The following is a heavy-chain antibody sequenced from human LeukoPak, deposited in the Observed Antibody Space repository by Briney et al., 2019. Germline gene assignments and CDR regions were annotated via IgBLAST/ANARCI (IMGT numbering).Heavy chain of an antibody. CDR3: ARDMTDWWFDP. D-gene: IGHD3-9*01. J-gene: IGHJ5*02. CDR2: IYYSGST. Sequence: SQTLSLTCTVSGGSISSGGYYWSWIRQHPGKGLEWIGYIYYSGSTHYNPSLKSRVTISVDTSKNQFSLKLSSVTAADTAVYYCARDMTDWWFDPWGQGTLVTVSS. V-gene: IGHV4-31*03. CDR1: GGSISSGGYY.